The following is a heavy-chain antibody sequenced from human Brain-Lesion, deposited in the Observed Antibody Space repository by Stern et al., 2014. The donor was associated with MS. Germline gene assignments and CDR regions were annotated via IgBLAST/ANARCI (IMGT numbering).Heavy chain of an antibody. CDR2: INRNTGGI. CDR1: GYIFTGYY. CDR3: ARDQRGITIFGVVTDYYYLGMDV. J-gene: IGHJ6*02. Sequence: QVQLVQSGAEVKKPGASVKVSCKTSGYIFTGYYIHWVRQAPGQGLEWMAWINRNTGGIKYAQKFQGRVTMSRDTSISTAYVELSSLTSDDTAVYYCARDQRGITIFGVVTDYYYLGMDVWGQGTTVTVSS. D-gene: IGHD3-3*01. V-gene: IGHV1-2*02.